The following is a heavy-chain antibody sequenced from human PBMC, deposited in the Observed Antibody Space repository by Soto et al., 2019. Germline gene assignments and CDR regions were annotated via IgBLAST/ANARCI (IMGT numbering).Heavy chain of an antibody. Sequence: QVQLVQSGAEVKKPGASVKVSCKTSGYTFTNYGFNWVRQAPGQGLEWMGWISAYNGNTNYAQKLQGRVTMTTDAATSTAHMELRSLRADDTAVYDWARGGEQWLGDAFDIWGQGTMGTVSP. V-gene: IGHV1-18*01. J-gene: IGHJ3*02. CDR2: ISAYNGNT. D-gene: IGHD6-19*01. CDR1: GYTFTNYG. CDR3: ARGGEQWLGDAFDI.